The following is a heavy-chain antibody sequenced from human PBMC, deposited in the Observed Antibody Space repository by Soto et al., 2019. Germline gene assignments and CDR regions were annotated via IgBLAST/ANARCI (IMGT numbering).Heavy chain of an antibody. CDR1: GFTFSDYY. D-gene: IGHD3-3*01. CDR3: ARDRSGRFLEWLGSIDP. V-gene: IGHV3-11*01. J-gene: IGHJ5*02. Sequence: LRLSCAASGFTFSDYYMSWIRQAPGKGLEWVSYISSSGSTIYYADSVKGRFTISRDNAKNSLYLQMNSLRAEDTAVYYCARDRSGRFLEWLGSIDPWGQGTLVTVSS. CDR2: ISSSGSTI.